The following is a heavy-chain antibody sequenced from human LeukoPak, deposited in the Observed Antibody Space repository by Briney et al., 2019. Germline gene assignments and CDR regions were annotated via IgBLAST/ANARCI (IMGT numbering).Heavy chain of an antibody. V-gene: IGHV1-24*01. CDR2: FGPEDGET. Sequence: ASVKVSCKVSGYTLTELSMHWVRQAPGKGLEWMGGFGPEDGETIYAQKFQDRVTMTEDTSTDTAYMELSSLRSEDTAVYYCATVPGGDYYYGMDVWGQGTTVTVSS. CDR1: GYTLTELS. D-gene: IGHD1-14*01. CDR3: ATVPGGDYYYGMDV. J-gene: IGHJ6*02.